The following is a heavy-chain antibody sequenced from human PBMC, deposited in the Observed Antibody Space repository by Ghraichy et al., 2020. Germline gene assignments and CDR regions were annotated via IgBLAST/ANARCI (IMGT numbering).Heavy chain of an antibody. Sequence: GGSLRLSCAASGFTFNSYAMNWVRQAPGKGLEWVSSISDSGGSTYYTDSVKGRFTISRDNSRDTLYLQMNNLRAEDTAMYYCVKEVYKSGGWFGEYFQNWGQGTPVTVSS. CDR3: VKEVYKSGGWFGEYFQN. CDR1: GFTFNSYA. D-gene: IGHD6-19*01. CDR2: ISDSGGST. J-gene: IGHJ1*01. V-gene: IGHV3-23*01.